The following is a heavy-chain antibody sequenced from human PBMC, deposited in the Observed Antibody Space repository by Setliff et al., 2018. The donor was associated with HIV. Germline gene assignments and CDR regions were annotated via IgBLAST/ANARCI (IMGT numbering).Heavy chain of an antibody. J-gene: IGHJ4*02. V-gene: IGHV4-34*01. D-gene: IGHD6-13*01. CDR1: GGSFSGYY. Sequence: SETLSLTCAVYGGSFSGYYWSWIRQPPGKGLEWIGEINHSGSTNYNPSLKSRVTISVDTSMDQLSLKLNSVTAADTAVYYCAAASSWDPLLDYWGQGTLVTVLL. CDR3: AAASSWDPLLDY. CDR2: INHSGST.